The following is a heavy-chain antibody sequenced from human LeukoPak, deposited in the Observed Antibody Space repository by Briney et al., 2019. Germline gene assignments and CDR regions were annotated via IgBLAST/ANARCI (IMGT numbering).Heavy chain of an antibody. CDR3: AKDPEVGARGYFDY. CDR1: GFTFSRYW. Sequence: PGGSLRLSCAASGFTFSRYWMSWVRQAPGKGLEWVSYISSSGSTIYYADSVKGRFTISRDNSKNTLYLQMNSLRAEDTAVYYCAKDPEVGARGYFDYWGQGTLVTVSS. V-gene: IGHV3-23*01. CDR2: ISSSGSTI. J-gene: IGHJ4*02. D-gene: IGHD1-26*01.